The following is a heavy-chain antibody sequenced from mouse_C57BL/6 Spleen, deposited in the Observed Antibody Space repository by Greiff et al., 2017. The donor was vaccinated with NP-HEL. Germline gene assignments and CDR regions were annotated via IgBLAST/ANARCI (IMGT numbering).Heavy chain of an antibody. D-gene: IGHD2-2*01. J-gene: IGHJ2*01. Sequence: VQLQQSGAELVRPGASVTLSCKASGYTFTDYEMHWVKQTPVHGLEWIGAIAPETGGTAYNQTFKGTAILTADKSSSTAYMELRSLTSEDSAVYYCTRSSGGGYQPFDYWGQGTTLTVSS. CDR1: GYTFTDYE. CDR3: TRSSGGGYQPFDY. V-gene: IGHV1-15*01. CDR2: IAPETGGT.